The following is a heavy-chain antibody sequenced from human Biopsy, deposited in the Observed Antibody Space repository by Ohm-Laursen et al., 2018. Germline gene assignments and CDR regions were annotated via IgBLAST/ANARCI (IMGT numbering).Heavy chain of an antibody. Sequence: SLRLSCAASGFSLRNYTINWVRQAPGKGLEWVSSISRSTSNILYAETLKGRFTSSRDNAKNSVYLQMNSLRAEDTGVYYCARGRSHLLPDHDWFDPWGQGTLVTVSS. J-gene: IGHJ5*02. CDR2: ISRSTSNI. V-gene: IGHV3-21*06. CDR1: GFSLRNYT. CDR3: ARGRSHLLPDHDWFDP. D-gene: IGHD1-14*01.